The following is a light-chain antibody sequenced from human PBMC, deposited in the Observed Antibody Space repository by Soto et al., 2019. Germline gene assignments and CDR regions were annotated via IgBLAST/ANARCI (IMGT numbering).Light chain of an antibody. CDR1: QSVGSY. CDR2: GAS. Sequence: EVVMTQSPATLYVSPGERATLSCRASQSVGSYLAWYQQKPGQAPRLLIYGASTRAAGISPRFSGGGSGTEFTLTISSLQSEDFAVYYCQQYNTWPRTFGQGTKVGIK. V-gene: IGKV3-15*01. CDR3: QQYNTWPRT. J-gene: IGKJ1*01.